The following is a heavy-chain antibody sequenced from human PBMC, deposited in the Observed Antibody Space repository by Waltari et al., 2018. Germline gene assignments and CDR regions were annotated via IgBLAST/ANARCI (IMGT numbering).Heavy chain of an antibody. J-gene: IGHJ4*02. CDR2: INPSGGST. D-gene: IGHD3-16*02. CDR1: GYTFTSYY. CDR3: AKGMITFGGVIVILPDY. V-gene: IGHV1-46*01. Sequence: QVQLVQSGAEVKKPGASVKVSCKASGYTFTSYYMQWVRQAPGQGLEWMGIINPSGGSTSYAQKFQGRVTMTRDTSTSTVYMELSSLRSEDTAVYYCAKGMITFGGVIVILPDYWGQGTLVTVSS.